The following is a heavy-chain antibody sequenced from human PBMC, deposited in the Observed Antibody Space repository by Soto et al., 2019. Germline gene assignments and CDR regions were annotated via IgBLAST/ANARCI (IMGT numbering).Heavy chain of an antibody. CDR1: GFTFGDYA. CDR3: TRECEEYQLLPDCHGMDV. D-gene: IGHD2-2*01. CDR2: IRSKAYGGTT. J-gene: IGHJ6*02. Sequence: PRESLRLSWTASGFTFGDYAMSWVRQAPGKGLEWVGFIRSKAYGGTTEYAASVKGRFTISRDDSKSIAYLQMNSLKTEDTAVYYCTRECEEYQLLPDCHGMDVWTQGTSVSVS. V-gene: IGHV3-49*04.